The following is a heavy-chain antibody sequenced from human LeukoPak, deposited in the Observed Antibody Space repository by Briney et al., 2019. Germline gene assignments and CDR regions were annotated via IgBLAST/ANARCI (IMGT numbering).Heavy chain of an antibody. CDR1: GFTFSSYW. D-gene: IGHD1-26*01. V-gene: IGHV3-7*01. CDR3: ARDVVGAREPAFDI. CDR2: IKQDGSEK. Sequence: GGSLRLSCAASGFTFSSYWMSWVRQAPGKGLEWVANIKQDGSEKYYVDSVKGRFTISRDNAKNSLYLQMNSLRAEDTAVYYCARDVVGAREPAFDIWGQGTMVTVSS. J-gene: IGHJ3*02.